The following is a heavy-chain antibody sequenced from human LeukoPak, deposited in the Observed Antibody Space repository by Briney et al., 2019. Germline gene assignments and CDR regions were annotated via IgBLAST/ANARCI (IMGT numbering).Heavy chain of an antibody. CDR1: GGSFSGYS. J-gene: IGHJ4*02. CDR2: INHSGST. D-gene: IGHD1-1*01. CDR3: ARVSSRRLPPTFSYERRNYFDY. Sequence: PSETLSLTCAVYGGSFSGYSWSWIRQPPGKGLELIGEINHSGSTNYNPSLKSRVMISVDTSKNQISLKLRSVTAADTAIYYCARVSSRRLPPTFSYERRNYFDYWGQGTLVTVSS. V-gene: IGHV4-34*01.